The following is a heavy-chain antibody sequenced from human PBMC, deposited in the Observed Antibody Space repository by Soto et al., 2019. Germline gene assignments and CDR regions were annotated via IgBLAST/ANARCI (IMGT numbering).Heavy chain of an antibody. CDR2: VIPIFGTA. J-gene: IGHJ6*03. V-gene: IGHV1-69*13. D-gene: IGHD3-3*01. CDR3: ARDVLRLASYDFWSGYSNSYYYMDV. CDR1: GGTFSSYA. Sequence: SVKVSCKASGGTFSSYAISRVRQAPGQGLEWMGGVIPIFGTANYAQKFQGRVTITADESTSTAYMELSSLRSEDTAVYYCARDVLRLASYDFWSGYSNSYYYMDVWGQGTTVTVSS.